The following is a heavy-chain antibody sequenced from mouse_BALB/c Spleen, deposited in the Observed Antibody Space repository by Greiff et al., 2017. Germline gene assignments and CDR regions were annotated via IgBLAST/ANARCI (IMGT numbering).Heavy chain of an antibody. J-gene: IGHJ2*01. D-gene: IGHD4-1*01. CDR3: TRWGRFWDGGYFDY. Sequence: LQQPGSELVRPGASVKLSCKASGYTFTSYWMHWVKQRHGQGLEWIGNIYPGSGSTNYDEKFKSKGTLTVDTSSSTAYMHLSSLTSEDSAVYYCTRWGRFWDGGYFDYWGQGTTLTVSS. V-gene: IGHV1S22*01. CDR2: IYPGSGST. CDR1: GYTFTSYW.